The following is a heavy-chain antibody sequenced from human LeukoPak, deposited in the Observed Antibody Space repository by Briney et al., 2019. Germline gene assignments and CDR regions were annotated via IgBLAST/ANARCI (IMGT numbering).Heavy chain of an antibody. V-gene: IGHV3-7*05. CDR3: AIARVRGQKPLDY. CDR1: GFTLSNYW. D-gene: IGHD4-17*01. CDR2: IKEDGSEK. J-gene: IGHJ4*02. Sequence: GGSLRLSCVASGFTLSNYWMSWVRQAPGKGLEWLANIKEDGSEKYYVDSVKGRFTISRDNAKNSLYLQMNSVRAEDTAVYYCAIARVRGQKPLDYWGQGTLVTVSS.